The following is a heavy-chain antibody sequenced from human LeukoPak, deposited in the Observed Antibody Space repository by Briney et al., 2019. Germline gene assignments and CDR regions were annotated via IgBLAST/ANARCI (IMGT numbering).Heavy chain of an antibody. V-gene: IGHV1-69*04. CDR2: IIPILGIA. D-gene: IGHD4-11*01. J-gene: IGHJ6*03. CDR3: ARVKDDYSKPLYYYYYYYMDV. Sequence: GASVKVSCKASGGTFSSYAISWVRQAPGQGLEWMGRIIPILGIANYAQKFQGRVTITADKSTSTAYMELSSLRSEDTAVYYCARVKDDYSKPLYYYYYYYMDVWGKGTTVTVSS. CDR1: GGTFSSYA.